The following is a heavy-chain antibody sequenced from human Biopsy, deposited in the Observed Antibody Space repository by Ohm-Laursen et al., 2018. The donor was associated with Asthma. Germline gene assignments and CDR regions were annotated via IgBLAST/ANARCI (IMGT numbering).Heavy chain of an antibody. CDR3: ARRGGVRRYFDY. D-gene: IGHD3-16*01. Sequence: SQTLSLTCTVSGGSISSGAYYWSWVRQPPGKGLVWIGYIYYIWSTYYNPSLKSRVAISLDMSKNQFSLKLSSVDAADTAVYFCARRGGVRRYFDYWGQGTLVTVSS. CDR2: IYYIWST. J-gene: IGHJ4*02. CDR1: GGSISSGAYY. V-gene: IGHV4-30-4*01.